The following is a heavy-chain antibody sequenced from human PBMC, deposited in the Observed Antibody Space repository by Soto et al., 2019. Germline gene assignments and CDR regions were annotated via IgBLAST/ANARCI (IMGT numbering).Heavy chain of an antibody. CDR3: VRDSHGDY. CDR1: GFTFSNYW. J-gene: IGHJ4*02. CDR2: IDHDGPT. V-gene: IGHV3-74*01. Sequence: EVQLVESGGGLVQPGGSLRLSCAGSGFTFSNYWMHWVRQAPGQGLEWVSRIDHDGPTDYADSVRGRFTISRDNAENTLYLQMNSLRPEDTDVYYCVRDSHGDYWGQGTLVTVSS.